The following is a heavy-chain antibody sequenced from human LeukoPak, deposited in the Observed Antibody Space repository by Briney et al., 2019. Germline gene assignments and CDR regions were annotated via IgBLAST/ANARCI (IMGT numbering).Heavy chain of an antibody. CDR2: IFGSGGSA. D-gene: IGHD6-19*01. CDR1: GFTFNSYA. CDR3: GKTTVGYSSGRYPGWPIDY. J-gene: IGHJ4*02. V-gene: IGHV3-23*01. Sequence: GGSLRLSCVASGFTFNSYAMYWVRQAPGKGLEWVAGIFGSGGSAHYTDSVEGRFTIFRDNSKNTVYLQMSSLRAEDTAVYYCGKTTVGYSSGRYPGWPIDYWGQGTLVTVSS.